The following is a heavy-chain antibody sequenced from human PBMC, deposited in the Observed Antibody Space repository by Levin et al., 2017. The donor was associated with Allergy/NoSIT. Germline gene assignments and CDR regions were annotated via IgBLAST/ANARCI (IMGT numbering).Heavy chain of an antibody. CDR2: ISSSSSYL. CDR3: SRALDVYNHFDL. Sequence: PGGSLRFSCAASGFNFSSYSMDWVRQAPGKGLEWVSDISSSSSYLYYADSVKGRFTISRDNAKNSLYLQMDSLRAEDTAVYYCSRALDVYNHFDLWGQGTLVTVSS. CDR1: GFNFSSYS. D-gene: IGHD5-24*01. J-gene: IGHJ4*02. V-gene: IGHV3-21*06.